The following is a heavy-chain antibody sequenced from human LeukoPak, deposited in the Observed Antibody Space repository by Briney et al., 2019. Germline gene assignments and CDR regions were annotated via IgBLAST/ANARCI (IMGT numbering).Heavy chain of an antibody. CDR1: GFIFSSYW. D-gene: IGHD1-1*01. J-gene: IGHJ4*02. Sequence: GGSLRLSCAASGFIFSSYWMSWVRQAPGKGLEWVANIKQDGSEKYYVDSVKGRFTTSRDNAKNSLYLQMNSLRAEDTAVYYCARDPYNWNDHYFDYWGQGTLVTVSS. CDR2: IKQDGSEK. CDR3: ARDPYNWNDHYFDY. V-gene: IGHV3-7*01.